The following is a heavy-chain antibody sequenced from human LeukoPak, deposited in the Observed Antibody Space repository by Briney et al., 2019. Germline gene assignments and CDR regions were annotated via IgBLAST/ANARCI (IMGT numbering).Heavy chain of an antibody. D-gene: IGHD1-26*01. Sequence: PGGSLRLSCAASGFSFSTYALNWVRQAPGKGLEWVSAISGSGGSTYYADSVKGRFTISRDNSKNTLYLQMNSLRAEDTAVYYCAKLRIVGATGDYWGQGTLVTVSS. CDR1: GFSFSTYA. J-gene: IGHJ4*02. V-gene: IGHV3-23*01. CDR2: ISGSGGST. CDR3: AKLRIVGATGDY.